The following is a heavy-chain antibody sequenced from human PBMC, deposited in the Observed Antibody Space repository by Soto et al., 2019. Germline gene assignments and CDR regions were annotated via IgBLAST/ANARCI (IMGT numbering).Heavy chain of an antibody. CDR3: ARVRATDYEIDY. CDR1: GFMFANYW. V-gene: IGHV3-7*03. J-gene: IGHJ4*02. CDR2: IHRDGSEK. Sequence: EVELVESGGGLVQPGGSLRLSCAASGFMFANYWMTWVRHAPGKGLEWVANIHRDGSEKYYVDSVKCRFTISRDNADNSLFLHMNSLRADDTAIYYCARVRATDYEIDYWGQGALVTVSS. D-gene: IGHD4-17*01.